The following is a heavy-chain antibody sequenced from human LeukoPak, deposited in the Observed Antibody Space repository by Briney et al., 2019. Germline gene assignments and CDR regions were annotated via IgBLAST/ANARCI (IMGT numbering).Heavy chain of an antibody. Sequence: SETLSLTCTVSGGSISSYYWSWIRQPPGKGLEWIGYIYYSGSTNYNPSLKSRVTISVDTSKNQFSLKLSSVTAADTAVYYCARDREDIVATHYYYYMDVWGKGTTVTVSS. V-gene: IGHV4-59*12. D-gene: IGHD5-12*01. CDR3: ARDREDIVATHYYYYMDV. J-gene: IGHJ6*03. CDR2: IYYSGST. CDR1: GGSISSYY.